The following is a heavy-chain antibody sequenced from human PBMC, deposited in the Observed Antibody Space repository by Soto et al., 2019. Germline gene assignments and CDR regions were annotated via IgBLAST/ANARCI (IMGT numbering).Heavy chain of an antibody. J-gene: IGHJ4*02. CDR3: AKESNLMTTLDYFDY. CDR2: ISGSGGST. D-gene: IGHD4-17*01. CDR1: GFTFSSYA. V-gene: IGHV3-23*01. Sequence: GGSLRLSCAASGFTFSSYAMSWVRQAPGKGLEWVSAISGSGGSTYYADSVKGRFTISRDNSKNTLYLQMNSLRAEDTAVYYCAKESNLMTTLDYFDYWGQGTLVTVYS.